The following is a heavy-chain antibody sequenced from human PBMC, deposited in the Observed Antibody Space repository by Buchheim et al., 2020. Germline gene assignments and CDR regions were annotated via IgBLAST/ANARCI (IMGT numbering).Heavy chain of an antibody. J-gene: IGHJ4*02. CDR2: INWNGGSR. CDR3: ARGGTYEYYYFDY. CDR1: GFTFSSYA. V-gene: IGHV3-20*04. Sequence: EVQLLESGGGLVQPGGSLRLSCAASGFTFSSYAMNWVRQAPGKGLEWVSGINWNGGSRGYADSVKGRFTISRDNAKNSLYLQMNSLRAEDTALYYCARGGTYEYYYFDYWGQGTL. D-gene: IGHD5-12*01.